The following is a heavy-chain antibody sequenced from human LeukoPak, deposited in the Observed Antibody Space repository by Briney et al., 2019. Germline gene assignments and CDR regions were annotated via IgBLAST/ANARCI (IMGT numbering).Heavy chain of an antibody. CDR1: GFTFSSYW. J-gene: IGHJ4*02. CDR3: ARDHSEPGVFFDS. D-gene: IGHD7-27*01. Sequence: GGSLRLSCAASGFTFSSYWMIGVPQAPGKGLEWVANINQVGSEKYYVDSVKGRFTISRDNAKNSLYLQINSLRAEDTAVYYCARDHSEPGVFFDSWGQGTLVTVSS. CDR2: INQVGSEK. V-gene: IGHV3-7*05.